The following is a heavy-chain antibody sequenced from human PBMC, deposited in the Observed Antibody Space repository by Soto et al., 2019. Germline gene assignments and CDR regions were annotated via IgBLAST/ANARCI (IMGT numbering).Heavy chain of an antibody. CDR1: GFTFSSYW. V-gene: IGHV3-74*01. CDR2: INSIGSST. CDR3: VRTSLVVAAATREDY. Sequence: EVQLVESGGGLVQPGGSLRLSCAASGFTFSSYWMHWVRQAPGKGLGWVSGINSIGSSTSYADSVKGRFTISRDNAKNTLYLQMNSLRAEDTAVYYCVRTSLVVAAATREDYWGQGTLVTVSS. D-gene: IGHD2-15*01. J-gene: IGHJ4*02.